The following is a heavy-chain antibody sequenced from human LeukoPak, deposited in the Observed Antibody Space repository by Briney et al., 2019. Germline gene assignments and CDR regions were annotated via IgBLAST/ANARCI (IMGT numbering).Heavy chain of an antibody. CDR2: ISYSGST. CDR1: GGSMNSYY. Sequence: SETLSLTCTVSGGSMNSYYWSWIRQPPGKGLEWIGYISYSGSTNYNPSLKSRVTISVDTSKNQFSLKMNSVTAADTAVYYCARGSSHFIDMDVWGQGTTVTVSS. J-gene: IGHJ6*02. D-gene: IGHD3-3*02. CDR3: ARGSSHFIDMDV. V-gene: IGHV4-59*08.